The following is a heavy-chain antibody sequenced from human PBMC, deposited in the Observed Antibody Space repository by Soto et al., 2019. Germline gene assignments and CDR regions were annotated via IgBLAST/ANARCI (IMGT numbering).Heavy chain of an antibody. J-gene: IGHJ6*02. CDR2: ISYDGSNK. CDR3: AKDRVVVAATLTPHYYYYHGMDV. CDR1: GFTFSSYG. D-gene: IGHD2-15*01. Sequence: QVQLVESGGGVVQPGRSLRLSCAASGFTFSSYGMHWVRQAPGKGLEWVAVISYDGSNKYYADSVKGRFTISRDNSKNKLYLQMNSLRAEETAVYYCAKDRVVVAATLTPHYYYYHGMDVWGQGTTVTVSS. V-gene: IGHV3-30*18.